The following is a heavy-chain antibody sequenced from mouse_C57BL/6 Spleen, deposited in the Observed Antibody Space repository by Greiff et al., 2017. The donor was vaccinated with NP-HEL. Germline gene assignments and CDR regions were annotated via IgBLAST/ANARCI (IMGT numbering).Heavy chain of an antibody. V-gene: IGHV8-8*01. CDR1: GFSLSTFGMG. CDR2: IWWDDDK. Sequence: QVTLKESGPGILQPSQTLSLTCSFSGFSLSTFGMGVGWIRQPSGKGLEWLAHIWWDDDKYYNPALKSRLTISKDTSKNQVFLKIANVDTADTATYYCARIAPFITTGGRYYFDYWGQGTTLTVSS. J-gene: IGHJ2*01. D-gene: IGHD1-1*01. CDR3: ARIAPFITTGGRYYFDY.